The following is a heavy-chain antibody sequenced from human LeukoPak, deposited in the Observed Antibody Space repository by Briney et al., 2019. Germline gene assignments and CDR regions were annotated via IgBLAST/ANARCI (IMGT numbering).Heavy chain of an antibody. D-gene: IGHD6-13*01. CDR2: ISSSSSTI. CDR3: ARDSPPPPYIAAAGTLNY. J-gene: IGHJ4*02. V-gene: IGHV3-48*01. CDR1: GFTFSSYS. Sequence: PGGSLRLSCAASGFTFSSYSMNWVRQAPGKGLEWVSYISSSSSTIYYADSVKGRFTISRDNAKNSLYLQMNSLRAEDTAVYYCARDSPPPPYIAAAGTLNYWGQGTLVTVSS.